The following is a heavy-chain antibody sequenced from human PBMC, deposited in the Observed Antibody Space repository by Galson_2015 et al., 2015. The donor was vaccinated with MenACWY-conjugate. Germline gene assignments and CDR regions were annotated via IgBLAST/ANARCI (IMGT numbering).Heavy chain of an antibody. J-gene: IGHJ4*02. CDR2: IDPVRDTT. V-gene: IGHV1-46*01. D-gene: IGHD1-1*01. CDR3: ARSPLRWNDPGPFDY. Sequence: SVKVSCKASGYSFTSYYIHWVRQAPGQGLEWVGVIDPVRDTTIYAQNFQGRVSMTRDTSTTTVFMELSSLRSEDTAVHYCARSPLRWNDPGPFDYWGQGTLVTVSS. CDR1: GYSFTSYY.